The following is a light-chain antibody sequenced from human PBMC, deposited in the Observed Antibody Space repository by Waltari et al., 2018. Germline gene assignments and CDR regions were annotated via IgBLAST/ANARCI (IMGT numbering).Light chain of an antibody. Sequence: SSELTQDPAVSVALGQTVKITCQGDSLRSYYASWYQQKTGQAPLLVIYDKNNRPSGFPDRFSGSSSGNTASLTITGAQAEDEADYYCSSRDSSGNHVVFGGGTKVTVL. J-gene: IGLJ2*01. CDR1: SLRSYY. V-gene: IGLV3-19*01. CDR2: DKN. CDR3: SSRDSSGNHVV.